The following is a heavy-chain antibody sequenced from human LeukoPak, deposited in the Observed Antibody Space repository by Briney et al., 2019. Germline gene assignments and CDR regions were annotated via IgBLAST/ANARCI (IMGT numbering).Heavy chain of an antibody. CDR3: AKEELGRGYFDY. J-gene: IGHJ4*02. CDR2: ISGSGGST. Sequence: PGGSLRLSCAASGFTFSSYSMNWVRQAPGKGLEWVSAISGSGGSTYYADSVKGRFTISRDNSKNTLYLQMNSLRAEDTAVYYCAKEELGRGYFDYWGQGTLVTVSS. CDR1: GFTFSSYS. D-gene: IGHD1-26*01. V-gene: IGHV3-23*01.